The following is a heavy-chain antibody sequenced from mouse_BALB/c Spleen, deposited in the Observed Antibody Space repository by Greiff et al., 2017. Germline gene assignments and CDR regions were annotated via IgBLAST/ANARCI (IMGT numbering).Heavy chain of an antibody. CDR2: IDPSDSET. Sequence: QVQLQQSGAELVRPGASVKLSCTASGYTFTSYWMNWVKQRPGQGLEWIGRIDPSDSETHYNQMFKDKATLTVDKSSNTAYLQLSSLTSEDSAVYYCAGVDGYDEMDYWGQGTSVTVSS. CDR3: AGVDGYDEMDY. D-gene: IGHD2-2*01. J-gene: IGHJ4*01. V-gene: IGHV1-61*01. CDR1: GYTFTSYW.